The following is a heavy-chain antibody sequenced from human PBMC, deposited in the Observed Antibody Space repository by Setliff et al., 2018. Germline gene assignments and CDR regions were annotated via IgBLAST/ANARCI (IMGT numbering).Heavy chain of an antibody. V-gene: IGHV1-46*01. Sequence: ASVKVSCKASGYTFTSHYMHWVRQAPGLGLEWMGTINPSSGGTSYAQKFQGRVTMTRDTSTSTVYMGMSSLRSGDTAVYYCARDVFPYHYEGAFDIWGQGTMVTVSS. J-gene: IGHJ3*02. CDR2: INPSSGGT. CDR3: ARDVFPYHYEGAFDI. CDR1: GYTFTSHY. D-gene: IGHD3-22*01.